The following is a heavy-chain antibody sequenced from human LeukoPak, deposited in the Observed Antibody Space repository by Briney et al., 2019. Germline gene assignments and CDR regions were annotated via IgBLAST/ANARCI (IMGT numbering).Heavy chain of an antibody. J-gene: IGHJ4*02. V-gene: IGHV3-23*01. CDR1: GLTFSSYA. Sequence: GGSLRLSCAASGLTFSSYAMSWVRQAPGKGLEWVSAISGSGGSTYYADSVKGRFTISRDNSKNTLYLQMNSLRAEDTAVYYCAKDRRTMVRGVISGFDYWGQGTLVTVSS. CDR2: ISGSGGST. CDR3: AKDRRTMVRGVISGFDY. D-gene: IGHD3-10*01.